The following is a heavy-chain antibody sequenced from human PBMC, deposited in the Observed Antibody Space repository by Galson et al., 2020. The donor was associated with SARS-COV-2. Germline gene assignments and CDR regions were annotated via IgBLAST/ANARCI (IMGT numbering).Heavy chain of an antibody. J-gene: IGHJ3*01. CDR1: GGSTSSGGYY. CDR2: TYYRGST. D-gene: IGHD1-1*01. V-gene: IGHV4-31*03. CDR3: ARTSGGTDAFDF. Sequence: SETLSLTCTVSGGSTSSGGYYCSWIRQHPGKGLEWIGYTYYRGSTYYNPSLKSRVTISVHTSKNPFSLKLSSVTAADTAVYYCARTSGGTDAFDFWGQGTMVTVSS.